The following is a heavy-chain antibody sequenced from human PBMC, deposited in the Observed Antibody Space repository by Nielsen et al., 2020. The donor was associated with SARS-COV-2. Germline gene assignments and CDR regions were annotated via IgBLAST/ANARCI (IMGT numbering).Heavy chain of an antibody. Sequence: GGSLRLSCAASGFTFSDYYMSWIRQAPGKGLEWVSNISSSGYTNYVDSVKGRFTISRDNAKNSLYLQMNSLRAEDTAVYYCAREGRKLPLDYWGQGTLVTVSS. J-gene: IGHJ4*02. CDR3: AREGRKLPLDY. CDR2: ISSSGYT. V-gene: IGHV3-11*05. CDR1: GFTFSDYY. D-gene: IGHD5-24*01.